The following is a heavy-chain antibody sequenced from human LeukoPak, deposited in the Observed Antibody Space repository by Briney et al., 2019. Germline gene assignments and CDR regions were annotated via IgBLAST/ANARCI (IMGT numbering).Heavy chain of an antibody. CDR3: ASCSSTSCYGAHFDY. CDR2: ISAYNSNT. CDR1: GYTFTSYG. V-gene: IGHV1-18*01. J-gene: IGHJ4*02. Sequence: ASVKVSCKASGYTFTSYGISWVRQAPGQGLEWMGWISAYNSNTNYAQKLQGRVTMTTDTSTSTAYMELRSLRSDDTAVYYCASCSSTSCYGAHFDYWGQGTLVTVSS. D-gene: IGHD2-2*01.